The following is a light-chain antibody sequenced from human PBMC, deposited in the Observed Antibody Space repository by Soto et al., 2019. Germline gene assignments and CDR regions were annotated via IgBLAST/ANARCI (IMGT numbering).Light chain of an antibody. V-gene: IGKV3-11*01. CDR1: QSVGSF. CDR3: LQRSNWPLT. J-gene: IGKJ4*01. CDR2: DAS. Sequence: EIVLTQSPATLSLSPGERATLSCRASQSVGSFLAWYQQKPGQAPRLLIYDASNRATGILARFSGSGSGTDFTLTISSLEPEDFSVYYCLQRSNWPLTFGGGTKVEIK.